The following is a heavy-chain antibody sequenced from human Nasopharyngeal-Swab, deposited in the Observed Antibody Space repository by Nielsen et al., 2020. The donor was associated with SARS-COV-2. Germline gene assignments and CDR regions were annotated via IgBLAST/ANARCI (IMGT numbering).Heavy chain of an antibody. D-gene: IGHD5-12*01. CDR2: IYPGDSDT. Sequence: GESLKISCHDSGYTFSSSYWIAWVRQMPGKGLEWMGMIYPGDSDTRYSPSFQGQVTISADKSITTAYLQWSSLKASDTAMYYCARPRGYSGSSDAFDIWGQGTMVTVSS. J-gene: IGHJ3*02. CDR3: ARPRGYSGSSDAFDI. CDR1: GYTFSSSYW. V-gene: IGHV5-51*01.